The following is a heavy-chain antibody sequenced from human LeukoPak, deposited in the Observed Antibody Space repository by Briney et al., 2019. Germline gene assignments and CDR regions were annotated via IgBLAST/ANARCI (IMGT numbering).Heavy chain of an antibody. CDR1: GGSISSGGYY. J-gene: IGHJ4*02. Sequence: SQTLSLTCTVSGGSISSGGYYWSWIRQPPGKGLEWIGYIYHSGSTYYNPSLKSRVTISVDTSKNQFSLKLSSVTAADTAVYYCARQLVGSYFDYWGQGTLVTVSS. V-gene: IGHV4-30-2*01. CDR2: IYHSGST. D-gene: IGHD6-13*01. CDR3: ARQLVGSYFDY.